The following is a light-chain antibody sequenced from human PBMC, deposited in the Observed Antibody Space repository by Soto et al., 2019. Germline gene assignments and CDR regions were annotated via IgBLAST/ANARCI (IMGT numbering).Light chain of an antibody. Sequence: EIVLTQSPATLSLSPGERATLSCRASQSVSSFLAWYQQKPGQAPRLLIYDASNRATGIPDRFSGSGSGTDFTLTISNLEPEDFALYYCQQRADWPITFGPGTKVDI. CDR2: DAS. J-gene: IGKJ3*01. CDR1: QSVSSF. CDR3: QQRADWPIT. V-gene: IGKV3-11*01.